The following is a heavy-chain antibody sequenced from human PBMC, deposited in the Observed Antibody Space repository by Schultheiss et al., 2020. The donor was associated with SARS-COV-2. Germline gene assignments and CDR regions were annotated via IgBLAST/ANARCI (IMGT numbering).Heavy chain of an antibody. CDR2: IIPIFGTA. CDR3: AKGPYSSSWYGYYYYYGMDV. J-gene: IGHJ6*02. CDR1: GGTFSSYA. V-gene: IGHV1-69*13. D-gene: IGHD6-13*01. Sequence: SVKVSCKASGGTFSSYAISWVRQAPGQGLEWMGGIIPIFGTANYAQKFQGRVTITADESTSTAYMELSSLRSEDTAVYYCAKGPYSSSWYGYYYYYGMDVWGQGTTVTVSS.